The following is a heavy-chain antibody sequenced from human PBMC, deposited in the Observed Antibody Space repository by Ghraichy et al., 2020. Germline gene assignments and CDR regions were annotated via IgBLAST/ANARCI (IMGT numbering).Heavy chain of an antibody. V-gene: IGHV3-48*02. D-gene: IGHD1-26*01. CDR3: ARDGSKWELLGIPDAFDI. Sequence: LNISCAASGFTFSSYSMNWVRQAPGKGLEWVSYISSSSSTIYYADSVKGRFTISRDNAKNSLYLQMNSLRDEDTAVYYCARDGSKWELLGIPDAFDIWGQGTMVTVSS. CDR2: ISSSSSTI. CDR1: GFTFSSYS. J-gene: IGHJ3*02.